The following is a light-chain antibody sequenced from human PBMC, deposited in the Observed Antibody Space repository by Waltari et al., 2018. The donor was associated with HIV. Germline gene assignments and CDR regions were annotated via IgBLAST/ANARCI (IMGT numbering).Light chain of an antibody. CDR2: GDK. J-gene: IGLJ2*01. V-gene: IGLV6-57*01. CDR1: SGSIARNY. Sequence: FMLTQPHSVSESPGKTITISCTRSSGSIARNYVQWYQHRPGTSPPAVAIGDKQGPSGFPDRFSATIDSSSNAAYLTISGLKTEDEADYYCQCNDPTNYVVFGGGTHLTVL. CDR3: QCNDPTNYVV.